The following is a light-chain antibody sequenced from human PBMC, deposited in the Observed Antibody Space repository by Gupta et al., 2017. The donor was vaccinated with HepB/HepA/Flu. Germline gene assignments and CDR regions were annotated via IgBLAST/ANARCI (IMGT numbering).Light chain of an antibody. J-gene: IGKJ1*01. CDR1: QSISSY. CDR2: AAS. CDR3: QQCDTTWWT. Sequence: DIPLPQSPSSLSASVGDRVTITCRASQSISSYLNWYQQKPGKAPKLLIYAASSLQSGVPSRFSGSGSGTEFTLTISSLQPEDFATYYCQQCDTTWWTFGQGTKVEIK. V-gene: IGKV1-39*01.